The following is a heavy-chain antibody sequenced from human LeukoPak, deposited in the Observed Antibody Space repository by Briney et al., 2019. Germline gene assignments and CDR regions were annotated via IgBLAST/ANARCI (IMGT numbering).Heavy chain of an antibody. D-gene: IGHD1-26*01. V-gene: IGHV4-38-2*02. J-gene: IGHJ4*02. Sequence: SETLSLTCTVSGYSISSGYYWGWIRQPPGKGLEWIGSIYHSGSTYCNPSLKSRVTISVDTSKNQFSLKLSSVTAADTAVYYCAREWELLYFDYWGQGTLVTVSS. CDR1: GYSISSGYY. CDR2: IYHSGST. CDR3: AREWELLYFDY.